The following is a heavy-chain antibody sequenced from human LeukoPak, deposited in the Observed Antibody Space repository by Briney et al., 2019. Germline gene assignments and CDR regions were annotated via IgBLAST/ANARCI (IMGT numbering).Heavy chain of an antibody. D-gene: IGHD1-20*01. CDR2: IYPGDSDT. Sequence: GESLKISCKGSGYSFTSYWIGWVRQMPGKGLEWMGIIYPGDSDTRYSPSFQGQVTISADKSISTAYLQWSSLKASDTAMYYCARRRYNWNDAEDYFDYWGQGTLVTVSS. V-gene: IGHV5-51*01. J-gene: IGHJ4*02. CDR3: ARRRYNWNDAEDYFDY. CDR1: GYSFTSYW.